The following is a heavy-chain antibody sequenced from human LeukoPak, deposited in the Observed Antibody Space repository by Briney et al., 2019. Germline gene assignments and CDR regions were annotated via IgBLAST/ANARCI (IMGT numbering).Heavy chain of an antibody. V-gene: IGHV3-23*01. D-gene: IGHD3-22*01. Sequence: GRSLRLSCAASGFTFSSYAMTWVRQAPGKGLEWVSSISGSGFTTYHSDSMKGRFTISRDNSRNTLYLQMSSLRAEDTAVYYCAKYVGAMIVVPYFDNWGQGTLVTVSS. J-gene: IGHJ4*02. CDR2: ISGSGFTT. CDR3: AKYVGAMIVVPYFDN. CDR1: GFTFSSYA.